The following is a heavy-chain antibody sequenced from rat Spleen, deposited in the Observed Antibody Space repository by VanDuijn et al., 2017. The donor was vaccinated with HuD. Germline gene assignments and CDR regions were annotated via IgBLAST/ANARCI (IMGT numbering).Heavy chain of an antibody. Sequence: EVQLVESGGGLVQPGNSLKLSCAASGFTFSDCAMAWVRQSPKKGLEWVATILYDGSNTYYRDSVKGRFTLSRDNAKSTLYLQMDSLRSEDTATYYCTRNWDYWGQGVMVTVSS. CDR3: TRNWDY. D-gene: IGHD3-6*01. V-gene: IGHV5-17*01. J-gene: IGHJ2*01. CDR2: ILYDGSNT. CDR1: GFTFSDCA.